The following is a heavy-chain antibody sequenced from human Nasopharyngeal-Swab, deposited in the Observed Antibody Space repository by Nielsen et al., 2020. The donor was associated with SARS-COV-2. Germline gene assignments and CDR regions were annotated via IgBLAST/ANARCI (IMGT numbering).Heavy chain of an antibody. CDR2: IHYTGST. CDR3: ARLNYDFGGLYGVDV. D-gene: IGHD3-3*01. Sequence: SETLSLTCTVSGGSISSHSYYWSWIRQPPGKGPEWIGNIHYTGSTHYNPSLRSRVTTSVDTSKNQFYLELRSVTAAATGVYFCARLNYDFGGLYGVDVWGQGTTVTVSS. CDR1: GGSISSHSYY. V-gene: IGHV4-39*01. J-gene: IGHJ6*02.